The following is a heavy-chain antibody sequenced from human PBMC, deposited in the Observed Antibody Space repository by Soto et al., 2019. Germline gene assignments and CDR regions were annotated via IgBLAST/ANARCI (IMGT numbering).Heavy chain of an antibody. Sequence: GGSLRLSCTASGFTFGIYTLNWVRQAPGKGLEWVASLGTTSTYIYYADSVRGRFTISRDNAKNSLYLQMNTLRAEDTAVYYCARVMCGDCSSYYYYSRDVWGQGTTGTV. V-gene: IGHV3-21*01. J-gene: IGHJ6*02. CDR3: ARVMCGDCSSYYYYSRDV. CDR2: LGTTSTYI. D-gene: IGHD2-21*02. CDR1: GFTFGIYT.